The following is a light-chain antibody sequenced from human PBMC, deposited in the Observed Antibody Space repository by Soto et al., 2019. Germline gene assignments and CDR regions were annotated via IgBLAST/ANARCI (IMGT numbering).Light chain of an antibody. CDR3: QQYNSDSRGT. J-gene: IGKJ2*02. CDR2: KAS. Sequence: DIQMTQSPSTLSASVGDRVTITCRASQSISSWLAWYQQKPGKAPKLLIYKASSLESGVPSRFSGSGSGTEFTLTISSLQPDDFATYYCQQYNSDSRGTFGQGTKLEIK. V-gene: IGKV1-5*03. CDR1: QSISSW.